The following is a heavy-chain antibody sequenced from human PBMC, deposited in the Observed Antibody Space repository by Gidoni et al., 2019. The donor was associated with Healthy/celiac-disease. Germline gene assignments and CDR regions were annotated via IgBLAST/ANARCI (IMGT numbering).Heavy chain of an antibody. D-gene: IGHD3-22*01. Sequence: QVQLQESGPGLVKPSETLSLTCTVSGGSISSYYWSWIRQPPGTGLAWIGYIYYSGSTNYNPSLKSRVTISVDTSKNQFSLKLSSVTAADTAVYYCARSYYYDSSGYYIDAFDIWGQGTMVTVSS. V-gene: IGHV4-59*01. CDR2: IYYSGST. J-gene: IGHJ3*02. CDR1: GGSISSYY. CDR3: ARSYYYDSSGYYIDAFDI.